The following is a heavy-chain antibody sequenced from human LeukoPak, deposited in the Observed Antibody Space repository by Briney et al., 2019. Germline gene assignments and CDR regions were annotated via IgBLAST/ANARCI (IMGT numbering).Heavy chain of an antibody. J-gene: IGHJ4*02. CDR3: ASLYSSSGFDY. D-gene: IGHD6-13*01. Sequence: GRSLRLSCAASGFTFSSYGMHWVRQAPGKGLEWVAVIWYDGSNKYYADSVKGRFTNSRDNSKNTLYLQINSLRAEDTAVYYCASLYSSSGFDYWGQGTLVTVSS. CDR2: IWYDGSNK. CDR1: GFTFSSYG. V-gene: IGHV3-33*01.